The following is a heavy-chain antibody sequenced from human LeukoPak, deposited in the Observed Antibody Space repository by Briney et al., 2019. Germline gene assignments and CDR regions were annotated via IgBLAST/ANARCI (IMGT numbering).Heavy chain of an antibody. CDR2: IYPGDSDT. D-gene: IGHD2-2*01. V-gene: IGHV5-51*01. Sequence: GESLKISCKGSGYSLTSYWIGWVRQMPGKGLEWMGIIYPGDSDTRYSPSFQGQVTISADKSISTAYLQWSSLKASDTAMYYCARQRTRYCSSTICSHYYYMGVWGKGTTVTVSS. J-gene: IGHJ6*03. CDR3: ARQRTRYCSSTICSHYYYMGV. CDR1: GYSLTSYW.